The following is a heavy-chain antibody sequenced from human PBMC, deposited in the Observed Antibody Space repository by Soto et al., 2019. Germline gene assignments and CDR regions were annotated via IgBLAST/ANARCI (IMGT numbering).Heavy chain of an antibody. D-gene: IGHD1-26*01. CDR3: ASGKGVDGSHYRGN. Sequence: PSETLSLTCTVSGVPISTDDYYWTWIRQPPGKGLEWIGYIYYSGSTYYNWSLKSRVTISIDTSKNQFSLNLSSVTAADTAVYYCASGKGVDGSHYRGNWGQGTLVTVSS. CDR2: IYYSGST. J-gene: IGHJ4*02. CDR1: GVPISTDDYY. V-gene: IGHV4-30-4*01.